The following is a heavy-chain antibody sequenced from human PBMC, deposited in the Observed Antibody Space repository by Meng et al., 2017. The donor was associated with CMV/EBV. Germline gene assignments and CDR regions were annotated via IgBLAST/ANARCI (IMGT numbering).Heavy chain of an antibody. V-gene: IGHV3-66*02. Sequence: GESLKISCAASGFTVSSNYMSWVRQAPGKGLEWVSVIYSVGSTYYADSVKGRFTISRDNSKNTLYLQMNSLRAEDTAVYYCARDHVRAGYYYYGMDVWGQGTTVTVSS. CDR2: IYSVGST. CDR1: GFTVSSNY. D-gene: IGHD1-14*01. J-gene: IGHJ6*02. CDR3: ARDHVRAGYYYYGMDV.